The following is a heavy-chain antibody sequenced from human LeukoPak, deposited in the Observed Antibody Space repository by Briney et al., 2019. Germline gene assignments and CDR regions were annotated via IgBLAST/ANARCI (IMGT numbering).Heavy chain of an antibody. D-gene: IGHD3-3*01. V-gene: IGHV3-30*04. J-gene: IGHJ4*02. CDR2: LSYDGSDK. Sequence: PGGSLRLSCAASGFTFGSYAMHWVRQAPGKGLEWVAVLSYDGSDKYYADSVKGRFTISRDNSKNTLYLQMNSLRAEDTAVYYCAKGPRSYDYDFWSGYYTGSGNYFDYWGQGTLVTVSS. CDR1: GFTFGSYA. CDR3: AKGPRSYDYDFWSGYYTGSGNYFDY.